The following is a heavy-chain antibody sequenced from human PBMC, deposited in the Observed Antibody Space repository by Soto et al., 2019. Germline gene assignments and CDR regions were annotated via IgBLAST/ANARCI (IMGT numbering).Heavy chain of an antibody. CDR1: GYTFTSXG. D-gene: IGHD3-10*01. CDR3: ARDXPPVDY. J-gene: IGHJ4*02. Sequence: QVQLVQSGAEVKKPGASVKVSCKASGYTFTSXGXXXXXXXXGQGLEWMGWISAYNGNTKYAQKLQGRVTMTTDTXXXXXXXXXXXXXXXXXXXYXXARDXPPVDYWGQGTLVTVSS. CDR2: ISAYNGNT. V-gene: IGHV1-18*01.